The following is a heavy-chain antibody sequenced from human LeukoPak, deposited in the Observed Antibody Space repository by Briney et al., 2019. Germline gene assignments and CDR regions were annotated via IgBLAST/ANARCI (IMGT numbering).Heavy chain of an antibody. J-gene: IGHJ2*01. V-gene: IGHV1-69*13. Sequence: SVKVSCKASGYTFTSYGISWVRQAPGQGLEWMGGIIPIFGTANYAQKFQGRVTITADESTSTAYMELSSLRSEDTAVYYCARDLSRMATTLGLWGRGTLVTVSS. CDR3: ARDLSRMATTLGL. CDR1: GYTFTSYG. D-gene: IGHD5-24*01. CDR2: IIPIFGTA.